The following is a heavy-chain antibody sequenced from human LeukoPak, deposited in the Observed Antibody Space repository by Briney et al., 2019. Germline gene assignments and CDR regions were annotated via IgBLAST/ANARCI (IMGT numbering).Heavy chain of an antibody. J-gene: IGHJ4*02. V-gene: IGHV4-34*01. Sequence: PSETLSLTCTVYGGSFSGYYWSWIRQPPGKGLEWIGEINHSGSTNYNPSLKSRVTISIDASKNQFSLRLTSVTAADTAVYYCARAASDYGDYVDYWGQGTLVTVSS. CDR2: INHSGST. CDR3: ARAASDYGDYVDY. D-gene: IGHD4-17*01. CDR1: GGSFSGYY.